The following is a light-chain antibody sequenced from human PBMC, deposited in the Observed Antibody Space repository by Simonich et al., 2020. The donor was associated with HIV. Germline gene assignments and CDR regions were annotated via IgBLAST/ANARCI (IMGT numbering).Light chain of an antibody. V-gene: IGKV3-15*01. Sequence: EIVMTQSPATLSVSPGERATLFCSASQSVSINLARYQHKPVQAPRLLIYGASTRATGIPARFSGSGSGTEFTLTISNMQSEHFAVYYCQQYNNWPYTFGQGTKLEIK. CDR1: QSVSIN. CDR2: GAS. J-gene: IGKJ2*01. CDR3: QQYNNWPYT.